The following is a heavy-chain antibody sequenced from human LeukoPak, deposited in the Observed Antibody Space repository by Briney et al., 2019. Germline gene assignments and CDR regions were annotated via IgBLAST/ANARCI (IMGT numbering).Heavy chain of an antibody. Sequence: GGSLRLSCAASGFTFSSYSMNWVRQAPGKGLEWVSSISSSSSYIYYADSVKGRFTISRDNAKNSLYLQMNSLRAEDTAVYYCASSSQNWQWELLQFDYWGQGTLVTVSS. CDR3: ASSSQNWQWELLQFDY. D-gene: IGHD1-26*01. J-gene: IGHJ4*02. CDR2: ISSSSSYI. CDR1: GFTFSSYS. V-gene: IGHV3-21*01.